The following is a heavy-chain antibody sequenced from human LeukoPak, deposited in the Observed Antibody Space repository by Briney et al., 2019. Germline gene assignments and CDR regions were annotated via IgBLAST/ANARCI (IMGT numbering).Heavy chain of an antibody. CDR3: TIAAAAVPLLDH. CDR1: GGTFSSFT. V-gene: IGHV1-69*16. CDR2: INPIIGTP. D-gene: IGHD6-25*01. Sequence: ASVKVSCKTSGGTFSSFTISWVRQAPGQGLEWMGRINPIIGTPIYTQKFQGRVTITTDESTSTVYMELSSLRSDDTAVYYCTIAAAAVPLLDHWGQGTLVTVSS. J-gene: IGHJ4*02.